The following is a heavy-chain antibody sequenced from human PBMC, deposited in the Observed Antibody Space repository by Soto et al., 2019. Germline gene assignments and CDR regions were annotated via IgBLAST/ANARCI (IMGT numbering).Heavy chain of an antibody. J-gene: IGHJ6*02. V-gene: IGHV4-39*01. CDR2: IYYSGST. D-gene: IGHD2-2*01. CDR3: ARIERKLGYCSSTSCLYYYYGMDV. Sequence: PSETLSLTCTVSGGSISSSSYYWGWIRQPPGKGLEWIGSIYYSGSTYYNPSLKSRVTISVDTSKNKFSLKLSSVTAADTAVYYCARIERKLGYCSSTSCLYYYYGMDVWGQGTTVTVSS. CDR1: GGSISSSSYY.